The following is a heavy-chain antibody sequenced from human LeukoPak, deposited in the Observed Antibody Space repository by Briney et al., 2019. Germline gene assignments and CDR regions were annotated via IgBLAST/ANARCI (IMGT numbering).Heavy chain of an antibody. Sequence: GGSLRLSCAASGFTFSSYGMHWVRQAPGKGLEWVAVISYDGSNKYYADSVKGRFTISRDNSKNTLYLQMNSLRAEDTAVYYCAKGALLLRLSLSWFDPWGQGTLVTVSS. V-gene: IGHV3-30*18. CDR1: GFTFSSYG. D-gene: IGHD2-15*01. CDR2: ISYDGSNK. J-gene: IGHJ5*02. CDR3: AKGALLLRLSLSWFDP.